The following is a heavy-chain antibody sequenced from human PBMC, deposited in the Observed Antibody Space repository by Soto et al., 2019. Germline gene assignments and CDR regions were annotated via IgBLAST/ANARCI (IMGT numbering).Heavy chain of an antibody. J-gene: IGHJ5*02. CDR3: ARGLNTYYYGSGSYWFDP. CDR2: INHSGST. V-gene: IGHV4-34*01. D-gene: IGHD3-10*01. CDR1: RGSINSHY. Sequence: PSETLSLTCTVSRGSINSHYWSWIRQPPGKGLEWIGEINHSGSTNYNPSLKSRVTISVDTSKNQFSLKLSSVTAADTAVYYCARGLNTYYYGSGSYWFDPWGQGTLVTVSS.